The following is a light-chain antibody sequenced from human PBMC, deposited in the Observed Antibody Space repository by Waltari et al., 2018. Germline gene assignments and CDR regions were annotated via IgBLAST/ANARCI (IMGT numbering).Light chain of an antibody. Sequence: SYVLTQPPSVSVAPGQTARITCGGNNVGIYSGPWYQQRPGQAPVVVVYDDSDRPSGIPERFSGSNSGNTATLTISRVEAGDEAEYYCQLWDSSSVVFGGGTKLTVL. J-gene: IGLJ2*01. CDR3: QLWDSSSVV. CDR2: DDS. CDR1: NVGIYS. V-gene: IGLV3-21*02.